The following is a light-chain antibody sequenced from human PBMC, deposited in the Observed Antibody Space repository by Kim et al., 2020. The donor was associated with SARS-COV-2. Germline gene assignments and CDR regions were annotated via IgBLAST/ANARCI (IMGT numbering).Light chain of an antibody. Sequence: SLSPGENATLSCRASQSVSSYLAWYQQKPGQAPRLLIYDASNRATGIPARFSGSGSGTDFTLTISSLEPEDFAVYYCQQRSNWPLTFGGGTKVDIK. CDR1: QSVSSY. V-gene: IGKV3-11*01. CDR2: DAS. CDR3: QQRSNWPLT. J-gene: IGKJ4*01.